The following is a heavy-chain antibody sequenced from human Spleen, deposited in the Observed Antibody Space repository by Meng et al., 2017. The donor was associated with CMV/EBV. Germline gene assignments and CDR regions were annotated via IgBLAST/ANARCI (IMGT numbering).Heavy chain of an antibody. CDR3: ARLYHDSSGYYYGGNWYFDL. CDR1: GGSISSGDYS. D-gene: IGHD3-22*01. Sequence: SETLSLTCTVSGGSISSGDYSWSWIRQPPGKGLEWIGSIFYGGRTYYNPSLKSRVTISLDMSNNQFSLKLTSVTAADTAVYYCARLYHDSSGYYYGGNWYFDLWGRGTLVTVSS. V-gene: IGHV4-30-4*08. J-gene: IGHJ2*01. CDR2: IFYGGRT.